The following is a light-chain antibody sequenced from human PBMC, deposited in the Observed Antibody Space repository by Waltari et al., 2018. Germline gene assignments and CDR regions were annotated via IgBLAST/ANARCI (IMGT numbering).Light chain of an antibody. J-gene: IGLJ3*02. CDR3: AAWDDSLSVGV. CDR2: RND. CDR1: SSNIGSNY. Sequence: QSVLTQPPSASGTPGQRVTISCSGSSSNIGSNYVYWYQQLPGTAPNVLIYRNDQRPSGVPGRFSGSKSGTSASLAISGRRSEDGADYYCAAWDDSLSVGVFGGGTKLTVL. V-gene: IGLV1-47*01.